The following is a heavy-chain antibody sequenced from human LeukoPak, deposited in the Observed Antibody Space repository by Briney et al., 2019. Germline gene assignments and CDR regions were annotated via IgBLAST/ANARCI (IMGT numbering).Heavy chain of an antibody. CDR3: ARDPGGSYSHGI. Sequence: PGGPLRLSCAASGFTVSHNYMSWVRQAPGKGLEWVSLIYSVGSTYYADSVKGRLTISRDNSKNTVYLQMNSLRAEDTAVYYCARDPGGSYSHGIWGQGSLVTVSS. CDR1: GFTVSHNY. D-gene: IGHD1-26*01. V-gene: IGHV3-53*01. CDR2: IYSVGST. J-gene: IGHJ4*02.